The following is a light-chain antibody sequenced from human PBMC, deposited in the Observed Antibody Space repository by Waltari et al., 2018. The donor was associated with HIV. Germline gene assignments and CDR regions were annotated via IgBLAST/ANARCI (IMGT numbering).Light chain of an antibody. J-gene: IGLJ1*01. CDR3: NSRDSSGKDYV. V-gene: IGLV3-19*01. CDR1: SLRSYY. CDR2: GKN. Sequence: SSDLTQDPAVSVALGQTVRITCQGDSLRSYYASWYQQKPGQAPVVVMYGKNNRPSGIPDRFSGSSSGNTAPLTISGTLAEDEADYYCNSRDSSGKDYVFGTGTKVTVL.